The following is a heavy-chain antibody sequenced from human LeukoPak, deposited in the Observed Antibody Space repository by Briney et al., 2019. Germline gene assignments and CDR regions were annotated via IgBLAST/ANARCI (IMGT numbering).Heavy chain of an antibody. CDR1: GGSISSSSYY. J-gene: IGHJ4*02. D-gene: IGHD6-6*01. Sequence: SETLSLTCTVSGGSISSSSYYWGWIRQPPGKGLEWIGSIYYSGSTYYNPSLKSRVIISVDTSKNQFSLKLSSVTAADTAVYYCARYGAARPIFDYWGQGTLVTVSS. V-gene: IGHV4-39*07. CDR2: IYYSGST. CDR3: ARYGAARPIFDY.